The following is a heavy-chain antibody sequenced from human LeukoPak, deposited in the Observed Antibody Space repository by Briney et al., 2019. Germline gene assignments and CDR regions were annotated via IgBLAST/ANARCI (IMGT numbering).Heavy chain of an antibody. CDR1: GGSFSGYY. D-gene: IGHD2-2*01. CDR3: ARLRRGYCSSTSCRRGYFDY. Sequence: PSETLSLTCAVYGGSFSGYYWSWIRQPPGKGLEWIGEINHSGSTNYNPSLKSRVTISVDTSKNQFSLKLSSVTAADTAVYYCARLRRGYCSSTSCRRGYFDYWGQGTLVTVSS. CDR2: INHSGST. V-gene: IGHV4-34*01. J-gene: IGHJ4*02.